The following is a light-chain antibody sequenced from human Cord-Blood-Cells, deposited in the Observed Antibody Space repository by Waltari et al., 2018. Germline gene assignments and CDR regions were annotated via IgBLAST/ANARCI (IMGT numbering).Light chain of an antibody. Sequence: DIVMTQSPLSLPVTPGEPASISCRSSQSLLHSNGYNYLDLYLQKPGQSPQLLIYLGSPRPAGVPDRFSRSGSGTVFTLKISRVQAEDIGVYYCMQALQTPFTFGPGTKVDIK. CDR2: LGS. CDR1: QSLLHSNGYNY. CDR3: MQALQTPFT. J-gene: IGKJ3*01. V-gene: IGKV2-28*01.